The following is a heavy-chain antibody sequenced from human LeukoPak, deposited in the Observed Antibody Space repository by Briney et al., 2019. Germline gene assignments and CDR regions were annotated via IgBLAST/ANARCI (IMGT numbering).Heavy chain of an antibody. CDR1: GGSISSGDYY. CDR3: ARAPGLLGFPLDY. V-gene: IGHV4-30-4*01. D-gene: IGHD2-8*02. Sequence: SQTLSLTCTVSGGSISSGDYYWSWIRQPPGKGLEWIGYIYYSGSTYYNPSLKSRVTISVDTSKNQFSLKLNSVTAADTAVYYCARAPGLLGFPLDYWGQGTLVTVSS. CDR2: IYYSGST. J-gene: IGHJ4*02.